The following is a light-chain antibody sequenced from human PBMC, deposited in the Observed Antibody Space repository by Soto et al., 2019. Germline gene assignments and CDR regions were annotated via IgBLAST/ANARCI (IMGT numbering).Light chain of an antibody. Sequence: QSVLTQSPSVSGSPGQSVTISCTGTSSDVGSYNLVSWYQQHPGKAPKLMIYEVSKRPSGVSNRFSGSKSGNTASLTISGLQAEDEADYYCCSYAGSSTPYVFGTGTKVTVL. J-gene: IGLJ1*01. V-gene: IGLV2-23*02. CDR1: SSDVGSYNL. CDR3: CSYAGSSTPYV. CDR2: EVS.